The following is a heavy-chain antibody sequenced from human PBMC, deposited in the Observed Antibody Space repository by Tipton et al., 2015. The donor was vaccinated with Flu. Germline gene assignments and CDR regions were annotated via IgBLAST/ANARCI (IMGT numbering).Heavy chain of an antibody. J-gene: IGHJ4*02. D-gene: IGHD3-22*01. CDR2: IWYDGSNK. CDR3: ARDRNDYYDSSGYVLVFDIDY. CDR1: GFTFSSYG. V-gene: IGHV3-33*01. Sequence: QLVQSGGGVVQPGRSLRLSCAASGFTFSSYGMHWVRQAPGKGLEWVAVIWYDGSNKYYADSVKGRFTISRDNSKNTLYLQMNSLRAEDTAVYYCARDRNDYYDSSGYVLVFDIDYWGQGTLVTVSS.